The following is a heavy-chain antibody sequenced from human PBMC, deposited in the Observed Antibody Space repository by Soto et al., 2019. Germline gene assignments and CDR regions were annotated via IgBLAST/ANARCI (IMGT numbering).Heavy chain of an antibody. V-gene: IGHV6-1*01. J-gene: IGHJ5*02. CDR1: GDSVSSNSAA. CDR2: TYYRSKWYN. D-gene: IGHD6-6*01. Sequence: PSQTLSLTCAISGDSVSSNSAAWNWIRQSPSRGLEWLGRTYYRSKWYNDYAVSVKSRITINPDTSKNQFSLQLNSVTPEDTAVYYCARATLYSSSGLNWLDPWGQGTLVTFSS. CDR3: ARATLYSSSGLNWLDP.